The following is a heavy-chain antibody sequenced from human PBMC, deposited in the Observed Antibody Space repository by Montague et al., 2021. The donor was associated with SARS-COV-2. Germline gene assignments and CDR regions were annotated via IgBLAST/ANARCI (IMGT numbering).Heavy chain of an antibody. CDR3: ARAHSGSWAHLDN. V-gene: IGHV4-59*10. D-gene: IGHD5-12*01. CDR1: GGSFSGYY. J-gene: IGHJ4*02. Sequence: SETLSLTCAVYGGSFSGYYWSWIRQPAGKGLEWIGRIYTSGTTDYSFSLKSRVTISVDTSKNQFSLKLTSVTAADTAVYYCARAHSGSWAHLDNWGQGSLVTVSS. CDR2: IYTSGTT.